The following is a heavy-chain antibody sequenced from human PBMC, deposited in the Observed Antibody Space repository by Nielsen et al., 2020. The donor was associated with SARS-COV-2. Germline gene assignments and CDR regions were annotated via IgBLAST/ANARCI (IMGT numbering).Heavy chain of an antibody. V-gene: IGHV4-39*01. CDR1: GGSISSTSYY. J-gene: IGHJ4*02. CDR3: ARVFADSNYYGSGRHDY. CDR2: IYYSGST. Sequence: SETLSLTCTVSGGSISSTSYYWGWIRQPSGKGLEWIGIIYYSGSTYYNPSLKSRVTISVDTSKNQFSLKLSSVTAADTAVYYCARVFADSNYYGSGRHDYWGQGTLVTVSS. D-gene: IGHD3-10*01.